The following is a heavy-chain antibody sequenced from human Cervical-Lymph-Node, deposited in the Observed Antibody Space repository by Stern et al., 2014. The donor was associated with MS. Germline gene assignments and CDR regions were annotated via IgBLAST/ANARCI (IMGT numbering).Heavy chain of an antibody. CDR3: ARVPDYGDAFFDY. CDR2: IDYTGGT. D-gene: IGHD4-17*01. J-gene: IGHJ4*02. CDR1: GGSISSGDNY. Sequence: QLQLQESGPALVKPSQTLSLSCTVSGGSISSGDNYWSWIRQPPGKGPEWIGYIDYTGGTYFNPSLKSRATISADTSKNQFSLKLNSMTAADTAVYYCARVPDYGDAFFDYWGQGILVTVSS. V-gene: IGHV4-30-4*01.